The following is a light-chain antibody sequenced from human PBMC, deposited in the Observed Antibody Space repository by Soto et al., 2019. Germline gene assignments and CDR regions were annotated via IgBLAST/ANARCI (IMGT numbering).Light chain of an antibody. CDR1: SSDVGGYNY. Sequence: QSALTQPASVSGSPGQSITISCTGTSSDVGGYNYVSWYQQHPGKAPKLMIYDVSNRPSGVSNRFSGSKSGNTASLTISVLQAEDEADYYCNSYTSSSTLLFGGGTKLTVL. J-gene: IGLJ2*01. CDR2: DVS. CDR3: NSYTSSSTLL. V-gene: IGLV2-14*01.